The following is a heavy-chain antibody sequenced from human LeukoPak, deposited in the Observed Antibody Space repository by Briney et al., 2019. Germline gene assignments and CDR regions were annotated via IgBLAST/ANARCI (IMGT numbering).Heavy chain of an antibody. V-gene: IGHV1-18*01. CDR2: ISTYNGDT. J-gene: IGHJ6*03. CDR3: ARASPNSIVVFIDHMDV. Sequence: ASVTVSCKASGYTFTTYGISWVRQAPGQELEWMAWISTYNGDTNYAQKLQGRVTMTTDTSRSTAYMELRSLRSDDTAVYFCARASPNSIVVFIDHMDVWGKGTTVTVSS. CDR1: GYTFTTYG. D-gene: IGHD3-22*01.